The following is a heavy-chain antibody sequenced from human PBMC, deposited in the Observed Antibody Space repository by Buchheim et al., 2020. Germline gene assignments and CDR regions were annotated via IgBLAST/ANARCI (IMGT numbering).Heavy chain of an antibody. CDR3: ARYRGADAPIDY. V-gene: IGHV3-30*03. J-gene: IGHJ4*02. CDR2: ISHDSNLK. Sequence: QVQLVESGGGVVQPGSSLRLSCVASGFTFSDYGMHWVRQAPGKGLEWGAVISHDSNLKDYEDFVKGRFTISRDNSKNTLYLQLNSLRDEDTADYYCARYRGADAPIDYWGQG. CDR1: GFTFSDYG. D-gene: IGHD3-16*02.